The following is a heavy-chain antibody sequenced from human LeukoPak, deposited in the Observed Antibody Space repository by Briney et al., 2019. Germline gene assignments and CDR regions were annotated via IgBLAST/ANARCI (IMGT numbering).Heavy chain of an antibody. V-gene: IGHV4-38-2*02. CDR1: GYSISSAYY. CDR3: ARAGGSGYYFAEYFQH. J-gene: IGHJ1*01. CDR2: MYHSGST. D-gene: IGHD3-22*01. Sequence: SETLSLTCSVSGYSISSAYYWGWIRQPPGKGLEWIGTMYHSGSTNYNPSLKSRVTISVDTSKNQFSLKLSSVTAADTAVYYFARAGGSGYYFAEYFQHWGQGTLVTVSS.